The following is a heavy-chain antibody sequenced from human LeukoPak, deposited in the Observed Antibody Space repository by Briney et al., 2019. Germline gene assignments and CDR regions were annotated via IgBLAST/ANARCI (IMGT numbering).Heavy chain of an antibody. CDR1: GGSFSGYY. Sequence: PSETLSLTCAVYGGSFSGYYWSWIRQPPGKGLEWIGAINHSGSTNYNPSLKSRVTISVDTSKNQFSLKLSSVTAADTAVYYCARAYFWSGYYPTYYYYMDVWGKGTTVTVSS. D-gene: IGHD3-3*01. V-gene: IGHV4-34*01. CDR2: INHSGST. CDR3: ARAYFWSGYYPTYYYYMDV. J-gene: IGHJ6*03.